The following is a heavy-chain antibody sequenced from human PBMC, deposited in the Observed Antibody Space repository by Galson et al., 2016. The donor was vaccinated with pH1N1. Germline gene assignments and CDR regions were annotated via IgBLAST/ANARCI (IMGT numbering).Heavy chain of an antibody. J-gene: IGHJ4*02. V-gene: IGHV3-9*01. Sequence: SLRLSCAASGFSFDDHAMHWVRQAPGKGLEWVSGISWNSGAIDYSDSVKGRFTISRDNAKNSLYLQMNSLGVEDTAVYYCARGNMGLDYWGQGILVTVSS. CDR2: ISWNSGAI. D-gene: IGHD3-10*01. CDR1: GFSFDDHA. CDR3: ARGNMGLDY.